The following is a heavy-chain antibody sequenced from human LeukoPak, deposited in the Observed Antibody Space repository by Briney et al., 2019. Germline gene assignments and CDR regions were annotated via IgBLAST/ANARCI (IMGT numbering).Heavy chain of an antibody. J-gene: IGHJ3*02. CDR2: INPNSGGT. CDR3: ARDASSTSCCDGFDI. CDR1: GYTFTGYY. Sequence: GASVKVSCKASGYTFTGYYMHWVRQAPGQGLEWMGWINPNSGGTNYAQKFQGRVTMTRDTSISTAYMELSRLLSDDTAVYYCARDASSTSCCDGFDIWGQGTMVTVSS. D-gene: IGHD2-2*01. V-gene: IGHV1-2*02.